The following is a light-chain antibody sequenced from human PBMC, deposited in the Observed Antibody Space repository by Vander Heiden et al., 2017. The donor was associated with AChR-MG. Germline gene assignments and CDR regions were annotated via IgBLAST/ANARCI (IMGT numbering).Light chain of an antibody. CDR1: QSVSSN. Sequence: EIVMTQSPATLSVSPGERATLSCRASQSVSSNLAWYQQKPGQAPRLLIYGASTRATGVPARFSGSGSGTEFTLTISSLQSEDFAVYYLQQDNYWYTFGQGTKLEIK. J-gene: IGKJ2*01. CDR2: GAS. CDR3: QQDNYWYT. V-gene: IGKV3-15*01.